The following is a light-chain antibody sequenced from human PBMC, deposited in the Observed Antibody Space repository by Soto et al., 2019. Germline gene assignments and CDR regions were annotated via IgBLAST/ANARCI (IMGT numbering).Light chain of an antibody. CDR1: SSDVGGYNY. CDR2: DVS. J-gene: IGLJ2*01. CDR3: NSYTTSSPVV. V-gene: IGLV2-14*03. Sequence: QSALTQPASVSGSPGQSITISCTGTSSDVGGYNYVSWYQHHPGKAPKLMIYDVSNRPSGVSYRFSGSRSGNTASLTISGLQAEDEADYYCNSYTTSSPVVFGGGTQLTVL.